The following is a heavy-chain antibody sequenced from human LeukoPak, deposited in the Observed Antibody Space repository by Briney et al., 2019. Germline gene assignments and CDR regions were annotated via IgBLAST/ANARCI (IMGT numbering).Heavy chain of an antibody. J-gene: IGHJ4*02. CDR1: GGSISSSYYY. CDR3: ASHWGGY. D-gene: IGHD3-16*01. Sequence: PSETLSLTCTVPGGSISSSYYYWGWIRQPPGKGLEWVSIIYGDGDTTYYADSVKGRFTISRDNSKNTLYLQMNSLRAEGTAVYYCASHWGGYWGQGTLVTVSS. V-gene: IGHV3-53*01. CDR2: IYGDGDTT.